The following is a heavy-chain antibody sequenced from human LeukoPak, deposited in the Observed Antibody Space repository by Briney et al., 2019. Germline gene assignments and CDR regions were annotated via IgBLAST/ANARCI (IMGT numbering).Heavy chain of an antibody. V-gene: IGHV3-48*02. J-gene: IGHJ6*02. CDR2: ISSSSSTI. CDR3: ANILPPRGLQKDYYYYYGMDV. D-gene: IGHD3-9*01. CDR1: GFSFSSYS. Sequence: GGSLRPSCAASGFSFSSYSMNWVRQAPGKGLEWVSYISSSSSTIYYADSVQGRFTISRDNAKNSLYLQMNSLRDEDTAVYYYANILPPRGLQKDYYYYYGMDVWGQGTTVTVSS.